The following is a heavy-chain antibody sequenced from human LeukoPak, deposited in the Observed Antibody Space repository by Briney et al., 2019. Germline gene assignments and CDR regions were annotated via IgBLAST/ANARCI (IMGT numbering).Heavy chain of an antibody. CDR2: IYYSGST. CDR1: GGSISIYY. Sequence: PSETLSLTCTVSGGSISIYYWSWIRQPPGKGLEWIGYIYYSGSTNYNPSLKSRVTISVDTSKNQFSLKLSSVTAADTAVYYCARLPYYDILTGYQYYFDYWGQGTLVTVSS. J-gene: IGHJ4*02. CDR3: ARLPYYDILTGYQYYFDY. D-gene: IGHD3-9*01. V-gene: IGHV4-59*08.